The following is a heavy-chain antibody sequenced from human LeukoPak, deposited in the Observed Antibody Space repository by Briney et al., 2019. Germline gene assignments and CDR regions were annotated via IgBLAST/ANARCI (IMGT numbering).Heavy chain of an antibody. CDR2: ISGSGGST. CDR3: AKSPFMVRGVITRKSFDY. Sequence: PGGSLRLSCAASGFTFSSYAISWVRQAPGKGLEWVSAISGSGGSTYYADSVKGRFTISRDNSKNTLYLQMNSLRAEDTAVYYCAKSPFMVRGVITRKSFDYWGQGTLVTVSS. V-gene: IGHV3-23*01. D-gene: IGHD3-10*01. CDR1: GFTFSSYA. J-gene: IGHJ4*02.